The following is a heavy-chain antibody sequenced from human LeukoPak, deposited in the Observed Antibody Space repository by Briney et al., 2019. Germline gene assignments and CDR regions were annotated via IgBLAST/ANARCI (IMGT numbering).Heavy chain of an antibody. CDR3: ARDEVTGYGDYGPAERPYYFDY. V-gene: IGHV4-39*07. CDR1: DGSISSSSYY. Sequence: PSETLSLTCTVSDGSISSSSYYWGWIRQPPGKGLEWIGNIYYSRSTYYNPSLKSRVTISVDTSKNQFSLKLSSVTAADTAVYYCARDEVTGYGDYGPAERPYYFDYWGQGTLVTVSS. CDR2: IYYSRST. J-gene: IGHJ4*02. D-gene: IGHD4-17*01.